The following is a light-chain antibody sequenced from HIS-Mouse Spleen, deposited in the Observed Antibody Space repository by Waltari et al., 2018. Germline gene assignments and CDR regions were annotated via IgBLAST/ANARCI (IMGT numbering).Light chain of an antibody. V-gene: IGLV1-47*01. CDR2: RNN. CDR1: SPTIGRHY. Sequence: HSVLTQPPSASGTPGQRVPIPCSGCSPTIGRHYVSWYQQPPGTAPKLLIYRNNQRPSGVPDRFSGSKSGTSASLAISGLRSEDEADYYCAAWDDSLSGYVFGTGTKVTVL. CDR3: AAWDDSLSGYV. J-gene: IGLJ1*01.